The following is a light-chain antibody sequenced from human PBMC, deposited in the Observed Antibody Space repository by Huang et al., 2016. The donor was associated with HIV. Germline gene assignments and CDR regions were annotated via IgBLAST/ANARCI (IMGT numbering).Light chain of an antibody. CDR3: QQYGSWT. V-gene: IGKV3-20*01. Sequence: EIVLTQSPGTLSLSPGERATLSCRASQSVSSSHLAWYQQKPGRAPRLVIYGASSRATGIPDRFSGSGSGTDFTLTISRLEPEDFAVYYCQQYGSWTFGQGTKVEIK. J-gene: IGKJ1*01. CDR2: GAS. CDR1: QSVSSSH.